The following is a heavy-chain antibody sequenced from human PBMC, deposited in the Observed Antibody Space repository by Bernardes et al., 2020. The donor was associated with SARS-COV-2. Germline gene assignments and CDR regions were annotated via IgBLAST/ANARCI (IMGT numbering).Heavy chain of an antibody. J-gene: IGHJ4*02. CDR1: GFTLSSYW. CDR2: INQDERRI. D-gene: IGHD2-8*01. Sequence: GGSLRLSCAASGFTLSSYWMSWVRQAPGEGLEWVANINQDERRIHYVDSVKGRFIISRDNAKNSLYLQMVSLRSEDTAVYFCARIYCTTTDCFYDYWGQGTLVTVSS. V-gene: IGHV3-7*04. CDR3: ARIYCTTTDCFYDY.